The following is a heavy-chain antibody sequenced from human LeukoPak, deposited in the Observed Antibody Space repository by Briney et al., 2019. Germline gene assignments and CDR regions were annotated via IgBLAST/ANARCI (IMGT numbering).Heavy chain of an antibody. CDR2: ISGSGGRT. Sequence: PGGSLRLSCAASGFTFSSYAMSWVRQAPGKGLEWVSIISGSGGRTSHADSVKGRFTISRDSSKNTLYLQVNSLRAEDSAVYYCAKAMEDGNADRFDYWGQGTLVTVSS. J-gene: IGHJ4*02. CDR1: GFTFSSYA. D-gene: IGHD3-3*01. CDR3: AKAMEDGNADRFDY. V-gene: IGHV3-23*01.